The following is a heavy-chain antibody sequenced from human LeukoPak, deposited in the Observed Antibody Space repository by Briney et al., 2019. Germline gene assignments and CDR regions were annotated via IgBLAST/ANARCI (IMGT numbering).Heavy chain of an antibody. J-gene: IGHJ4*02. CDR2: IYSGGST. CDR1: GFTLSSNY. Sequence: GGSLRLSCAASGFTLSSNYMSWVRQAPGKGLEWVSVIYSGGSTYYADSVKGRFTISRDNSKNTLYLQMNSLRAEDTAVYYCATGNRHDYGDYFDYWGQGTLVTVSS. D-gene: IGHD4-17*01. CDR3: ATGNRHDYGDYFDY. V-gene: IGHV3-53*01.